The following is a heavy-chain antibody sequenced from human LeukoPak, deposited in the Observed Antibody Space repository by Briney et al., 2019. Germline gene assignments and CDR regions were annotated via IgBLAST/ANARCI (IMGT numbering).Heavy chain of an antibody. V-gene: IGHV3-30*04. D-gene: IGHD2-15*01. CDR3: AKGGCSGGSCYSGEGFDY. CDR2: ISYDGSNK. CDR1: GFTFSSYA. J-gene: IGHJ4*02. Sequence: GGSLRLSCAASGFTFSSYAMHWVRQAPGKGLEWVAVISYDGSNKYYADSVKGRFTTSRDNSKNTLYLQMNSLRAEDTAVYYCAKGGCSGGSCYSGEGFDYWGQGTLVTVSS.